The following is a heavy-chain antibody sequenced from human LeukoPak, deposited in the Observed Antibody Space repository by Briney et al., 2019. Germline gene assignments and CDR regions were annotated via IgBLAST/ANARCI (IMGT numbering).Heavy chain of an antibody. J-gene: IGHJ3*02. CDR1: GFTFSSYS. CDR3: AKWIHTAVTNAFDI. Sequence: GGSLRLPCAASGFTFSSYSMNWVRQAPGKGLEWVSSISSSSSYIYYADSVKGRFTISRDNAKNSLYLQMNGLRAEDTAVYYCAKWIHTAVTNAFDIWGQGTMVTVSS. CDR2: ISSSSSYI. V-gene: IGHV3-21*01. D-gene: IGHD4-17*01.